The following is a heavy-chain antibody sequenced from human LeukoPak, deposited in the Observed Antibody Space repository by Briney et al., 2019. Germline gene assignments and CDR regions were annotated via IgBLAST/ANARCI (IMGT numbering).Heavy chain of an antibody. J-gene: IGHJ4*02. CDR3: ARCGYSGYEYDY. CDR1: GGSIRSYY. Sequence: SETLSLTCNVSGGSIRSYYWSWIRQPPGKGLEWIGYIYHSGSTDYNPSLKSRVTMSVDTSKNQFSLNMSSVTAADTAVYYCARCGYSGYEYDYWGQGTLVTVSS. V-gene: IGHV4-4*09. D-gene: IGHD5-12*01. CDR2: IYHSGST.